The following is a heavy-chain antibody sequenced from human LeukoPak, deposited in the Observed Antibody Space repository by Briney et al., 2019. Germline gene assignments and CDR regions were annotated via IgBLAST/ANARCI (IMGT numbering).Heavy chain of an antibody. Sequence: GASVKVSCKASGYTFTSYGISWVRQAARQGLEWMGWISAYNDNTNYAQKLQGRVTMTTDTSTSTAYMELRSLRSDDTAVYYCAREMGYCSSTSCYATFDYWGQGTLVTVSS. CDR2: ISAYNDNT. V-gene: IGHV1-18*01. CDR3: AREMGYCSSTSCYATFDY. CDR1: GYTFTSYG. J-gene: IGHJ4*02. D-gene: IGHD2-2*01.